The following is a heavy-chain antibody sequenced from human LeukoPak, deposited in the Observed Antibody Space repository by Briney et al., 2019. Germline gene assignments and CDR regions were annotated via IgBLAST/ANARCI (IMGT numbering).Heavy chain of an antibody. Sequence: SQTLSLTCAISGDSVSSNSAAWSWIRQSPSRGLEWLARTYYRSKWYTEYAPTVKGRVTINPDTSRNQFSLQLTSVTPEDTAVHYCARDSSAVFDSWGPGTLVTVSS. J-gene: IGHJ4*02. CDR1: GDSVSSNSAA. V-gene: IGHV6-1*01. CDR3: ARDSSAVFDS. D-gene: IGHD3-10*01. CDR2: TYYRSKWYT.